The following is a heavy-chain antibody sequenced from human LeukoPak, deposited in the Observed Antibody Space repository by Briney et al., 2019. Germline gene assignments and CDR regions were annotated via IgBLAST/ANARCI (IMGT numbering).Heavy chain of an antibody. V-gene: IGHV1-24*01. CDR2: FDPEDGET. CDR1: GYTLTELS. CDR3: ATRRPVPAAIRGGYYYYYYMDV. D-gene: IGHD2-2*02. J-gene: IGHJ6*03. Sequence: ASVKVSCKVSGYTLTELSMHWVRQAPGKGLEWMGGFDPEDGETIYAQKFQGRVTMTEDTSTDTAYMELSSLRSEDTAVYYCATRRPVPAAIRGGYYYYYYMDVWGKGTTVTVSS.